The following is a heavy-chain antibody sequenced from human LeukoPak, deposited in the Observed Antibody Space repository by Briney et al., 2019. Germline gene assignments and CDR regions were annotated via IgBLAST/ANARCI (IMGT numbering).Heavy chain of an antibody. CDR2: ISYSGST. V-gene: IGHV4-59*01. J-gene: IGHJ4*02. Sequence: SETLSLTCTISGGSISSYYWSWIRQPPGKGLEWIGYISYSGSTNYNPSLKSRVTISVDTSKHQFSLKLSAVTAADTAVYYCARGPHKFDYWGQGSLVTVSS. CDR1: GGSISSYY. CDR3: ARGPHKFDY.